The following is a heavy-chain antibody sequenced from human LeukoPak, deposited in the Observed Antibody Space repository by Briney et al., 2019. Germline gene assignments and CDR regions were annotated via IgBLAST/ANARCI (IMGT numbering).Heavy chain of an antibody. D-gene: IGHD5-12*01. Sequence: ASVKDSCKASGYTFTRYGISWVRQAPGQGLEWMGWIRSYNGNTNYAQKLQGRVTVTTDTSTSTAYMELRSLRSDDTAVYYCARDLSGYDALKYYYYYCMDVWGKGTTVTVSS. J-gene: IGHJ6*03. CDR1: GYTFTRYG. CDR2: IRSYNGNT. V-gene: IGHV1-18*01. CDR3: ARDLSGYDALKYYYYYCMDV.